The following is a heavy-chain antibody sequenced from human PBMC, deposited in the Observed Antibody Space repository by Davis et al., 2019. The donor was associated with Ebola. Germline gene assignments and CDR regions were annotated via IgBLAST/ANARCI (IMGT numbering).Heavy chain of an antibody. CDR1: GFTVSSNY. Sequence: GGSLRLSCAASGFTVSSNYMSWVRQAPGKGLEWVSVIYSSGSTYYADSVKGRFTISRHNSKNTLYLQMNSLRAEDTAVYYCARIKYYDFWSGYYTGLDYYYGMDVWGQGTTVTVSS. D-gene: IGHD3-3*01. CDR2: IYSSGST. J-gene: IGHJ6*02. CDR3: ARIKYYDFWSGYYTGLDYYYGMDV. V-gene: IGHV3-53*04.